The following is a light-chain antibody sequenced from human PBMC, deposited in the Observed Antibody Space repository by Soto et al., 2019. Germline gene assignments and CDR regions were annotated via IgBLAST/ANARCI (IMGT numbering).Light chain of an antibody. CDR2: WAS. CDR1: QSVLYSSNNKNY. V-gene: IGKV4-1*01. J-gene: IGKJ2*01. Sequence: DIVMTQSPDSLAVSLGERATINCKSSQSVLYSSNNKNYLAWYQQKPGQPPKLLIYWASTRESGVPDRFSGSGSGTDFTLNISSLQAEDVAVYYCQQYYSTPPTFGQGNKLEIK. CDR3: QQYYSTPPT.